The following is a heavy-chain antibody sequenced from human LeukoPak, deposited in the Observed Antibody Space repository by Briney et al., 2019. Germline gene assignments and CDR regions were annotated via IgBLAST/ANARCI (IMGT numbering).Heavy chain of an antibody. D-gene: IGHD1-7*01. CDR1: GGSISSGSYY. Sequence: SETLSLTCTVSGGSISSGSYYWSWIRQPAGKGLEWIGRIYTSGSTNYNPSLKSRVTISVDTSKNQFSLKLSSVTAADTAVYYCASRGRITGTTDWGQGTLVTVSS. CDR3: ASRGRITGTTD. V-gene: IGHV4-61*02. CDR2: IYTSGST. J-gene: IGHJ4*02.